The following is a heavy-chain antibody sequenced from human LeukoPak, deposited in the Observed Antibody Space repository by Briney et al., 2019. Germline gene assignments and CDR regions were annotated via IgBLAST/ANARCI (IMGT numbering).Heavy chain of an antibody. Sequence: KTSETLSLTCAVYGGSFSGYYWSWIRQPPGKGLEWIGEINHSGSTNYNPSLKSRVTISVDTSKNQFSLKLSSVTAADTAVYYCASGLEMATMNPRHFIDYWGQGTLVTVSS. CDR1: GGSFSGYY. CDR2: INHSGST. CDR3: ASGLEMATMNPRHFIDY. J-gene: IGHJ4*02. V-gene: IGHV4-34*01. D-gene: IGHD5-12*01.